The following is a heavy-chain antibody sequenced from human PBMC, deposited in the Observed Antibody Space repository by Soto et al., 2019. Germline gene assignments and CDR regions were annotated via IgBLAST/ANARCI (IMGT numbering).Heavy chain of an antibody. D-gene: IGHD6-13*01. CDR3: ARDSGIAAAGYYYYGMDV. CDR1: GFTFSSYG. CDR2: IWYDGSNK. J-gene: IGHJ6*02. V-gene: IGHV3-33*01. Sequence: GGSLRLSCAASGFTFSSYGMHWVRQAPGKGLEWVAVIWYDGSNKYYADSVKGRFTISRDNSKNTLYLQMNSLSAEDTAVYYCARDSGIAAAGYYYYGMDVWGQGTTVTVSS.